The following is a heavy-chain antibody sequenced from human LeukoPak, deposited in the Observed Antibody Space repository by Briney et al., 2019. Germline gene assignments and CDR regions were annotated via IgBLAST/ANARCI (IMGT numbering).Heavy chain of an antibody. CDR2: IKQDGSDK. J-gene: IGHJ4*02. CDR1: RFTFRSAW. CDR3: ARGGTTFEK. Sequence: GGSLRLSCAAYRFTFRSAWMRWVSQAPGKRLEGVTNIKQDGSDKYYVDSVKGRFTISRDHAKNSLYLQMNSLRADDTAVYYCARGGTTFEKWGQGALVTVSS. V-gene: IGHV3-7*01. D-gene: IGHD2/OR15-2a*01.